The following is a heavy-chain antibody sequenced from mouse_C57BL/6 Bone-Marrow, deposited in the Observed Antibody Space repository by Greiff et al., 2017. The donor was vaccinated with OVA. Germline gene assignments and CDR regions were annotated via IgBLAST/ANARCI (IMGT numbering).Heavy chain of an antibody. J-gene: IGHJ4*01. D-gene: IGHD1-1*01. Sequence: EVKLMESGAELVRPGASVKLSCTASGFNIKDDYMHWVKQRPEQGLEWIGWIDPENGDTEYASKFQGKATITADTSSNTAYLQLSSLTSEDTAVYYCTTDITTVVATYYAMDYWGQGTSVTVSS. V-gene: IGHV14-4*01. CDR1: GFNIKDDY. CDR3: TTDITTVVATYYAMDY. CDR2: IDPENGDT.